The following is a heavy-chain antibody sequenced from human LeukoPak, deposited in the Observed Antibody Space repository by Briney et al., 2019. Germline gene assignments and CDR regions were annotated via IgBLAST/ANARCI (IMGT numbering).Heavy chain of an antibody. CDR2: IKQDGSEK. D-gene: IGHD4-17*01. Sequence: GGSLRLSCAASGFTFSNYWMGWVRQAPGKGLEWVANIKQDGSEKRYVDPVKGRFTISRDNAKNSLYLQMNSLRAEDTAVYYCARDRSYGDTDAFDIWGQGTMVTVSS. CDR3: ARDRSYGDTDAFDI. J-gene: IGHJ3*02. CDR1: GFTFSNYW. V-gene: IGHV3-7*01.